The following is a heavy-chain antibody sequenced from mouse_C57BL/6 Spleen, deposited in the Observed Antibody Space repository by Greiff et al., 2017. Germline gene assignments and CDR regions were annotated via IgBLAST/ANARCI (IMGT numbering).Heavy chain of an antibody. V-gene: IGHV14-1*01. Sequence: VQLQQSGAELVRPGASVKLSCTASGFNIKDYYMHWVKQRPEQGLEWIGRIDPEDGDTEYAPKFQGKATMTADTASNTAYLQLSSLTSEDTAVYYCTPYYGSPFDYWGQGTTLTVSS. CDR1: GFNIKDYY. CDR3: TPYYGSPFDY. CDR2: IDPEDGDT. J-gene: IGHJ2*01. D-gene: IGHD1-1*01.